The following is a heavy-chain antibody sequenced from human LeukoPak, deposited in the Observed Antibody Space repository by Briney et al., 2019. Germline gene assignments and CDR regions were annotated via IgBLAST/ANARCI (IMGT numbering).Heavy chain of an antibody. CDR1: GFTFSSYA. CDR3: ARGQPSITGTINY. V-gene: IGHV3-30-3*01. D-gene: IGHD1-7*01. CDR2: ISYDGSNK. J-gene: IGHJ4*02. Sequence: PGGSLRLSCAASGFTFSSYAMHWVRQAPGKGLEWVAVISYDGSNKYYADSVKGRFTISRDNSKNTLYLQMNSLRAEDTAVYYCARGQPSITGTINYWGQGTLVTVSS.